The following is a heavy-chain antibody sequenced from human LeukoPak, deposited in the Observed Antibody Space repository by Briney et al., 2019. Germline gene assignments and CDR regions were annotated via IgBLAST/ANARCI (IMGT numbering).Heavy chain of an antibody. D-gene: IGHD4-17*01. J-gene: IGHJ6*02. CDR1: GFTFSRYS. Sequence: GGSLRLSCAASGFTFSRYSMNWVRQAPGKGLEWVSSISGSSSYINYADSVKGRFSTSSDSAKNSLYLQINSLRAEDTAVYYCARNLPVTTGYYGMDVWGQGTTVTVSS. CDR2: ISGSSSYI. V-gene: IGHV3-21*01. CDR3: ARNLPVTTGYYGMDV.